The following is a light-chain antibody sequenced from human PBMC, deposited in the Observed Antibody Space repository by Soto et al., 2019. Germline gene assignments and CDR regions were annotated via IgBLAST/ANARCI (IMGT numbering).Light chain of an antibody. Sequence: QSVLTQPPSASGTPGQRVTISCSGSSSNIGSNYVYWYQQLPGTAPKLLIYRNNQRPSGVPDRFSGSKSGTSASLAISGLPSEDEADSYCAAWDDSLSGPVFGGGTKLTVL. CDR2: RNN. V-gene: IGLV1-47*01. CDR3: AAWDDSLSGPV. J-gene: IGLJ2*01. CDR1: SSNIGSNY.